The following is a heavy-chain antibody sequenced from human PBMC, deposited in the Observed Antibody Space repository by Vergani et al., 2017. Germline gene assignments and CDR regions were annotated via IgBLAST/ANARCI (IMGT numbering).Heavy chain of an antibody. J-gene: IGHJ6*02. D-gene: IGHD3-10*01. Sequence: QVQLVQSGAEVKKPGSSVKVSCKASGGTFSSYAISWVRQAPGQGLEWMGRIIPIFGTANYAQKFQGRVTITADESTSTAYMELSSLRSEDTAVYYCARAQGHGSGSSYNYYYGMDVWGQGTTVTVSS. V-gene: IGHV1-69*18. CDR2: IIPIFGTA. CDR1: GGTFSSYA. CDR3: ARAQGHGSGSSYNYYYGMDV.